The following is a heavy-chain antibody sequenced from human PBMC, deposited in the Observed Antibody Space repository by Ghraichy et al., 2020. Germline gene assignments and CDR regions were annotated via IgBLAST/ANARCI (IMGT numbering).Heavy chain of an antibody. D-gene: IGHD1-26*01. CDR2: MSSSSIYI. J-gene: IGHJ4*02. CDR3: TRDLMYSGSSISGY. CDR1: GFTFSSYS. V-gene: IGHV3-21*01. Sequence: GGSLRLSCAASGFTFSSYSMNWVRQAPGKGLEWVSSMSSSSIYIYYADSVKGRFTISRDNAKNSLFLQMNSLRAEDTAVYYCTRDLMYSGSSISGYWGQGTLVTVSS.